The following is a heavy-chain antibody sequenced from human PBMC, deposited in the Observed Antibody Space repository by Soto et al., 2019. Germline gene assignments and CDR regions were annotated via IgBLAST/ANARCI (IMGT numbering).Heavy chain of an antibody. Sequence: GGSLRLSCAASGFTFSSYGMHWVRQAPGKGLEWVAVIWYDGSNKYYADSVKGRFTISRDNSKNALYLQMNSLRAEDTAVYYCAREHTYYYDRSGYYEPLHIRGQGTLVTVS. CDR3: AREHTYYYDRSGYYEPLHI. J-gene: IGHJ3*02. CDR1: GFTFSSYG. V-gene: IGHV3-33*01. CDR2: IWYDGSNK. D-gene: IGHD3-22*01.